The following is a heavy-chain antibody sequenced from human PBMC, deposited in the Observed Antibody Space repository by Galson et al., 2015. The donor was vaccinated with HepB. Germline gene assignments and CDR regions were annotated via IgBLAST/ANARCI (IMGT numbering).Heavy chain of an antibody. CDR3: ARSGDFSGYSSR. J-gene: IGHJ4*02. D-gene: IGHD6-13*01. CDR2: IRSKAHNYAT. CDR1: GFTFSGSA. V-gene: IGHV3-73*01. Sequence: SLRLSCAASGFTFSGSAIHWVRQASGKGPEWVGRIRSKAHNYATSYVPSLKGRFTISRDDSKNMAYLHMKSLKTEDTAVYYCARSGDFSGYSSRWGQGTLVTVSS.